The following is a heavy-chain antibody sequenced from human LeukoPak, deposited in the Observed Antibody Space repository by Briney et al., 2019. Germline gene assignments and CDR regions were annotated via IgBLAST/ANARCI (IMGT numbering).Heavy chain of an antibody. CDR2: IIPIFGTA. Sequence: ASVKVSCKASRGTFSSYAVSWVRQAPGQGLEWMGGIIPIFGTANYAQKFQGRVTITADKSTSTAFRELSSQRSEDTAVYYCARVQYRELSRYYYYYGMDVWGKGTTVTVSS. D-gene: IGHD3-16*02. V-gene: IGHV1-69*06. CDR1: RGTFSSYA. J-gene: IGHJ6*04. CDR3: ARVQYRELSRYYYYYGMDV.